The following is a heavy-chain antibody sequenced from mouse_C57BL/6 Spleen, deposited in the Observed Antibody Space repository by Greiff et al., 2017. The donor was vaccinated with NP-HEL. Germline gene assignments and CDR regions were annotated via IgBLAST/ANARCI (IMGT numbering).Heavy chain of an antibody. V-gene: IGHV5-16*01. Sequence: EVKLMESEGGLVQPGRSMKLSCTASGFTFSDYYMAWVRQVPEKGLEWVANINYDGSSTYYLDSLKSRFIISRDNAKNILYLQMSSLKSEDTATYYCARGGHYSNYDWYFDVWGTGTTVTVSS. CDR2: INYDGSST. CDR3: ARGGHYSNYDWYFDV. D-gene: IGHD2-5*01. CDR1: GFTFSDYY. J-gene: IGHJ1*03.